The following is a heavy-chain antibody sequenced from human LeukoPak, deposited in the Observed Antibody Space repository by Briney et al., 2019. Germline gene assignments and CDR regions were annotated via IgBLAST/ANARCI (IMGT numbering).Heavy chain of an antibody. CDR1: GGSFSGYY. J-gene: IGHJ3*02. V-gene: IGHV4-34*01. CDR2: INHSGST. CDR3: AREALGAFDI. Sequence: TSETLSLTCAVYGGSFSGYYWSWIRQPPGKGLEWIGEINHSGSTNYNPSLKSRVTISVDTSKNQFSLRLSSVTAADTAVYYCAREALGAFDIWGQGTMVTVSS.